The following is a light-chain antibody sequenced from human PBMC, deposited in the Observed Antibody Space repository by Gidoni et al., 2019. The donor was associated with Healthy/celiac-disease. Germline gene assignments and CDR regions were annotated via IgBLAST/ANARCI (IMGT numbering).Light chain of an antibody. J-gene: IGKJ5*01. Sequence: EIVLTQSPATLSLSPGERATLSCRASPSVSSYLACYQQNPGQAPRLLLYDAYNRATGIPARFSGRGSGTDFTLTISRLEPEDFAVYYWQQRSNWLITFGQGTRLDIK. CDR3: QQRSNWLIT. V-gene: IGKV3-11*01. CDR1: PSVSSY. CDR2: DAY.